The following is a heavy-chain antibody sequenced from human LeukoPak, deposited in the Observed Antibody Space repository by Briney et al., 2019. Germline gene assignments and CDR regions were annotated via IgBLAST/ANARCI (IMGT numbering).Heavy chain of an antibody. V-gene: IGHV4-31*03. CDR3: ARPTNLPLGRGAFDI. Sequence: SETLSLTCTVSGGSISSGGYYWSWIRQHPGKGLEWIGDIYYSGSTNYNPSLKSRVTISVDTSKNQFSLKLSSVTAADTAVYYCARPTNLPLGRGAFDIWGQGTMVTVSS. J-gene: IGHJ3*02. D-gene: IGHD5-24*01. CDR2: IYYSGST. CDR1: GGSISSGGYY.